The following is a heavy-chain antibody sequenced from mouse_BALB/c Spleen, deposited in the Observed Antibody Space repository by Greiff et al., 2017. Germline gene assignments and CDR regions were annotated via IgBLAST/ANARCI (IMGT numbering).Heavy chain of an antibody. CDR2: IYPYNGGT. V-gene: IGHV1S29*02. D-gene: IGHD2-13*01. CDR3: ARGDYNAWFAY. CDR1: GYTFTDYN. Sequence: EVQLQQSGPELVKPGASVKISCKASGYTFTDYNMHWVKQSHGKSLEWIGYIYPYNGGTGYNQKFKSKATLTVDNSSSTAYMELRSLTSEDSAVYYCARGDYNAWFAYWGQGTLVTVSA. J-gene: IGHJ3*01.